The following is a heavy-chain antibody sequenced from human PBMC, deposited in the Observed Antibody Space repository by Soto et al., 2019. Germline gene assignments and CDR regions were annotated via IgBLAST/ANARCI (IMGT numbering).Heavy chain of an antibody. Sequence: SETLSLTCTVSGGSISSGGYFWSWIRQPPGKGLEWIGNIFYSGTNYYNPSLKSRVTISVDTSKNQFSLKLSSVTAADTAVYFCARGVLYWGQGTAVTVSS. D-gene: IGHD1-1*01. CDR3: ARGVLY. V-gene: IGHV4-31*03. J-gene: IGHJ4*02. CDR2: IFYSGTN. CDR1: GGSISSGGYF.